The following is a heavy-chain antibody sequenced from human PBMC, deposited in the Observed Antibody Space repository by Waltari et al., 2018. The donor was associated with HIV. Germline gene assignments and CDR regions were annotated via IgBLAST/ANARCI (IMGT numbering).Heavy chain of an antibody. J-gene: IGHJ6*02. Sequence: QVQLQESGPGLVKPSATLSLTCTVSGGTLSTYYWTWIRQPPGKGLEWIGYIYTDGTTNYNPSLKSRVTMSIDTSKSQFSLKLTSVTAADTAVYYCARNDRYFGVDDWGQGTTVTVSS. D-gene: IGHD1-1*01. CDR3: ARNDRYFGVDD. CDR2: IYTDGTT. V-gene: IGHV4-59*01. CDR1: GGTLSTYY.